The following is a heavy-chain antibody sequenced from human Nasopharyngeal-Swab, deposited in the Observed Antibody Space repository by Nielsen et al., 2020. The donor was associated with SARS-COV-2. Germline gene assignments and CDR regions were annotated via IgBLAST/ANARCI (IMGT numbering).Heavy chain of an antibody. CDR2: LYGGGCT. Sequence: GGSLRLSCAASGFTVSSDFMSWVRQAPGKGLQWVSALYGGGCTYYADSVKGRFSISRDNSKNTLYLQMNSLRDEDTAVYHCARHGVVADAFDIWGRGTVVTVSS. CDR1: GFTVSSDF. V-gene: IGHV3-66*04. CDR3: ARHGVVADAFDI. D-gene: IGHD3-22*01. J-gene: IGHJ3*02.